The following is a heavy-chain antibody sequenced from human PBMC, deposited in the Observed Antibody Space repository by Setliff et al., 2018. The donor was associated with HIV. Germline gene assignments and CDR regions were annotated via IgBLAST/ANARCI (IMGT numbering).Heavy chain of an antibody. J-gene: IGHJ4*02. V-gene: IGHV4-4*08. CDR3: ARTRAPYFFDF. CDR1: GISINGYY. CDR2: VSSIGNT. D-gene: IGHD1-26*01. Sequence: SETLSLTCSVSGISINGYYWSWIRQPPRTRLEWIGYVSSIGNTNYNPSLKSRVTISVDTSKNQFSLQLNSVTAADTAVYFCARTRAPYFFDFWGQGAQVTVSS.